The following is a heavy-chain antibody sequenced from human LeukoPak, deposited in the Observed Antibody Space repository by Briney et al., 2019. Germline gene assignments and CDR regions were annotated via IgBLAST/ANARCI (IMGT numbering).Heavy chain of an antibody. CDR2: IYASGST. J-gene: IGHJ4*02. Sequence: SETLSLTCTVSGGSVNSFYWSWIRQPAGKGLEWIGRIYASGSTNYNPSFKSRVTMSVDTSKNQFSLKLSSVTAADTAVYYCASGGSYDFWSALLFDCWGQGTLVTVSS. D-gene: IGHD3-3*01. CDR1: GGSVNSFY. V-gene: IGHV4-4*07. CDR3: ASGGSYDFWSALLFDC.